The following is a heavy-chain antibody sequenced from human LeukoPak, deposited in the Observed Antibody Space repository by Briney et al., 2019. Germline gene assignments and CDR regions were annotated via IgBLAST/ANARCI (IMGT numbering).Heavy chain of an antibody. D-gene: IGHD3-22*01. Sequence: GESLKISCKGSGSSFTSYWIGWVRQMPGKGLEWMGIIYSGDSDTRYSPSFQGQVTISADKSISTAYLQWSSLKASDTAMYYCARPYYYDSSGYYTDAFDIWGQGTMVTVSS. CDR1: GSSFTSYW. CDR2: IYSGDSDT. CDR3: ARPYYYDSSGYYTDAFDI. J-gene: IGHJ3*02. V-gene: IGHV5-51*01.